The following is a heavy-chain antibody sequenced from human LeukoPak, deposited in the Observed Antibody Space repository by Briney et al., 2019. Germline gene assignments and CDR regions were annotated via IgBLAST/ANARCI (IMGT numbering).Heavy chain of an antibody. Sequence: GGSLRLSCAASGFTFTTNWMTWVRQAPGKGLEWVATINQDGSEKYYVDSVKGRFTISRDNAKNSLYLQMNSLRAEDTAVYYCAREGRTTVTTGGRGRIDYWGQGTLVTVSS. CDR3: AREGRTTVTTGGRGRIDY. CDR2: INQDGSEK. CDR1: GFTFTTNW. D-gene: IGHD4-17*01. V-gene: IGHV3-7*01. J-gene: IGHJ4*02.